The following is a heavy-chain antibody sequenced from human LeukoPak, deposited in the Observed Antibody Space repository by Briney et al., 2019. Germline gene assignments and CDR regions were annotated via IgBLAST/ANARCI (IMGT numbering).Heavy chain of an antibody. J-gene: IGHJ5*02. CDR2: ISSSSSYI. V-gene: IGHV3-21*01. Sequence: PGGSLRLSCAASGFTFSSYSMNWVRQAPGKGLEWVSSISSSSSYIYYADSVKGRFTISRDNAKNSLYLQMNSLRAEGTAVYYCARDTYYYDSSGYHHWGQGTLVTVSS. D-gene: IGHD3-22*01. CDR1: GFTFSSYS. CDR3: ARDTYYYDSSGYHH.